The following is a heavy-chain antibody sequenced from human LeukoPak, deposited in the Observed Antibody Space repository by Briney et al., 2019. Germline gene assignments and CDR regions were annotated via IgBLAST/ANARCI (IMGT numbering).Heavy chain of an antibody. Sequence: SETLPLTCTVSGGSISSYYWSWIRQPPGKGLEWIGYIYTSGSTNYNPSLKSRVTISVDTSKNQFSLKLSSVTAADTAVYYCARHNNAFDIWGQGTMVTVSS. CDR1: GGSISSYY. J-gene: IGHJ3*02. CDR2: IYTSGST. V-gene: IGHV4-4*09. D-gene: IGHD1-14*01. CDR3: ARHNNAFDI.